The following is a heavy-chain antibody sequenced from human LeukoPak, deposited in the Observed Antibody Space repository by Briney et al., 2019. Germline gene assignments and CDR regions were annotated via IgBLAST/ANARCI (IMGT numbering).Heavy chain of an antibody. V-gene: IGHV3-21*01. J-gene: IGHJ4*02. CDR2: ISSSSSYI. CDR3: ARAYGSPDY. CDR1: GFTFSSYS. D-gene: IGHD4-17*01. Sequence: GGSLRLSCAASGFTFSSYSMNWVRQAPGKGLEWVSSISSSSSYIYSADSVKGRFTISRDNAKNSLYLRMNSLRAEDTAVYYCARAYGSPDYWGQGTLVTVSS.